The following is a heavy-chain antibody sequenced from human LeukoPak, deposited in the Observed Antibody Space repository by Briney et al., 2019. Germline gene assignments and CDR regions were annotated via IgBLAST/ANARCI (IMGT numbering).Heavy chain of an antibody. V-gene: IGHV3-23*01. CDR3: ARDRHYYDSSGPNGMDV. Sequence: PGGSLRLSCAVSGFTFNLYAMSWVRQAPGKGLEWVSSISGGGDITWYADSAKGRFTISRDNSQSTLYLQMNGLRAEDTAVYYCARDRHYYDSSGPNGMDVWGQGTTVTVSS. CDR1: GFTFNLYA. D-gene: IGHD3-22*01. J-gene: IGHJ6*02. CDR2: ISGGGDIT.